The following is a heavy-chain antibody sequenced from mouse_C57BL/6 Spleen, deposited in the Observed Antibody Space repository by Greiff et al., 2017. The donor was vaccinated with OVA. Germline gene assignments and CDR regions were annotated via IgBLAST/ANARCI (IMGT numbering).Heavy chain of an antibody. Sequence: QVQLKESGAELVKPGASVKISCKASGYAFSSYWLNWVKQRPGKGLEWIGQIYPGDGDTNYNGKFKGKATLTADKSSSTAYMQLSSLTSEESAVYFCATLLLRYGAMDYWGQGTSVTVSS. CDR2: IYPGDGDT. J-gene: IGHJ4*01. D-gene: IGHD1-1*01. CDR1: GYAFSSYW. CDR3: ATLLLRYGAMDY. V-gene: IGHV1-80*01.